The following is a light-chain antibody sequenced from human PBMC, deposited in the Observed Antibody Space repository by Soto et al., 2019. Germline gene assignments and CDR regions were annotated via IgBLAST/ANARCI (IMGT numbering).Light chain of an antibody. CDR3: QQYDSSPSIT. J-gene: IGKJ5*01. Sequence: EIVLTQSPGTLSLSPGERATLSCRASQTFSSRYLAWYQQQPGQAPRLLIYGASSRATGIPDRFSGSGSGTDFTLTISRLEPEDFAVYYCQQYDSSPSITFGQGTRPEIK. V-gene: IGKV3-20*01. CDR1: QTFSSRY. CDR2: GAS.